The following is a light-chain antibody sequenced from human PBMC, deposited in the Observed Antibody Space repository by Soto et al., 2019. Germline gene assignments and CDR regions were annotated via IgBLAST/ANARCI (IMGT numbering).Light chain of an antibody. J-gene: IGKJ1*01. V-gene: IGKV1-5*01. CDR3: QQYNSYPWT. CDR1: QSISSW. Sequence: DIPMTQSPSTLSASVGDRVTITCRASQSISSWLAWYPQKPGKAPKLLIYDASSLESGVPSRFSGSGSGTEFTLTISSLQPDDFATYYCQQYNSYPWTFGQGTKVEIK. CDR2: DAS.